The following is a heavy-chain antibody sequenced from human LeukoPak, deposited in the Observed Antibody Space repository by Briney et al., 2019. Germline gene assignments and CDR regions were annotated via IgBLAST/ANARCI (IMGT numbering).Heavy chain of an antibody. CDR3: ARGFRDCSSTGCYLLHFNWFAC. CDR2: MNPNNGNT. Sequence: ASVKVSCKASGYSITTYDINWVRQAAGQGLEWMGWMNPNNGNTGYAQKFQGRVTMTRDTSMSTGYMGLSSLRSEDTAVYYCARGFRDCSSTGCYLLHFNWFACWGQGTLVTVSS. D-gene: IGHD2-2*01. V-gene: IGHV1-8*01. CDR1: GYSITTYD. J-gene: IGHJ5*01.